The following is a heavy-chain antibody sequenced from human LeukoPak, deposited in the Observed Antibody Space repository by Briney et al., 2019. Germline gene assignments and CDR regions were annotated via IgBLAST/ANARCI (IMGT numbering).Heavy chain of an antibody. CDR2: IKQDGSEK. D-gene: IGHD3-16*01. V-gene: IGHV3-7*01. Sequence: PGGSLRLSCAASGFTFSNYWMSWVRQSPGKGLEWVANIKQDGSEKYYVDSVKGRFTISRDNAKTSLYLQMNSLRAEDTAAYYCARYYDGYTYSDAFDIWGQGTMVTVSS. CDR3: ARYYDGYTYSDAFDI. J-gene: IGHJ3*02. CDR1: GFTFSNYW.